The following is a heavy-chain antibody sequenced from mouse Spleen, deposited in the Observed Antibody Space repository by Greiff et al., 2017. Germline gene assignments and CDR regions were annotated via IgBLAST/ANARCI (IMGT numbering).Heavy chain of an antibody. D-gene: IGHD2-1*01. CDR3: ARVYYGNWGDY. CDR2: IDPSDSYT. Sequence: QVQLQQPGAELVKPGASVKLSCKASGYTFTSYWMQWVKQRPGQGLEWIGEIDPSDSYTNYNQKFKGKATLTVDTSSSTAYMQLSSLTSEDSAVYYCARVYYGNWGDYWGQGTTLTVSS. J-gene: IGHJ2*01. V-gene: IGHV1-50*01. CDR1: GYTFTSYW.